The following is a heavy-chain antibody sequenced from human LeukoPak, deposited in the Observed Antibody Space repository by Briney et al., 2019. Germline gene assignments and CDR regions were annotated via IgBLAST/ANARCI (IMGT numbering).Heavy chain of an antibody. Sequence: GGSLRLSCAASGFTFSSYSMNWVRQAPGKGLEWVSAISGSGAGTYYADSVKGRFTISRDNSKNTLYLQMNSLRAEDTAVYYCAKEVSRVTTFYFDYWGQGTLVTVSS. D-gene: IGHD4-17*01. J-gene: IGHJ4*02. CDR3: AKEVSRVTTFYFDY. CDR2: ISGSGAGT. CDR1: GFTFSSYS. V-gene: IGHV3-23*01.